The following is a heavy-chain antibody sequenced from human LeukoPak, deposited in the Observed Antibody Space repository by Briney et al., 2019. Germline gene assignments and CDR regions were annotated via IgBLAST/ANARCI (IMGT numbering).Heavy chain of an antibody. CDR3: AELGITMIGGV. Sequence: PGGSLRLSCAASGFTFSSYEMNWVRQAPGKGREWGSYISSSGSTIYYADSVKGRFTISRDNAKTSLYLHMTRLRAEDPAVYYCAELGITMIGGVWGKGTTVTISS. V-gene: IGHV3-48*03. D-gene: IGHD3-10*02. J-gene: IGHJ6*04. CDR1: GFTFSSYE. CDR2: ISSSGSTI.